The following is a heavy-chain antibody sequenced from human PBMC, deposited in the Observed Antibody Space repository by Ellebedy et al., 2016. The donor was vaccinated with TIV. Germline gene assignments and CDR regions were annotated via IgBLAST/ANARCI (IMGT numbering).Heavy chain of an antibody. V-gene: IGHV4-61*01. CDR3: AREGTYGLFDY. D-gene: IGHD3-10*01. Sequence: MPSETLSLTCTVSGGSVSSDSYYWSWIRQPPGKGLEWIGYIYYSGSTNYNPSLKSRVTIPVDMSKNQFSLKLRSVTAADTAVYYCAREGTYGLFDYWGQGTLVTVSS. CDR2: IYYSGST. CDR1: GGSVSSDSYY. J-gene: IGHJ4*02.